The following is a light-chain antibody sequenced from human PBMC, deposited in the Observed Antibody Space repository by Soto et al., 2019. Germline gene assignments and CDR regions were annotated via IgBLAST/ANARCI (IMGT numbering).Light chain of an antibody. Sequence: EIVLTQSPGTLSLSPGERASLSCRADQSVNSVYLAWYQHKPGQAPRLLIYGASDRATGIPDRFSGSGSGTDFTLTISRLEPEDFAVCYCQQYVTSPFTFGPGTKVDI. J-gene: IGKJ3*01. V-gene: IGKV3-20*01. CDR3: QQYVTSPFT. CDR2: GAS. CDR1: QSVNSVY.